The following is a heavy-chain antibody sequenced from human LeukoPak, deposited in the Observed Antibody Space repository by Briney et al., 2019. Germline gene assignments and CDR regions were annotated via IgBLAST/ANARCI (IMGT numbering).Heavy chain of an antibody. Sequence: SETLSLTCTLSGGSMTTHHWNWIRQTPGKGLEVIGYVFDSGRTKVNPSLKSRVTLSADTSKNQLSLRLSSVTAADTAMYCCTTIKRGDIFGYFDFWGQGILVTVSS. CDR2: VFDSGRT. J-gene: IGHJ4*02. V-gene: IGHV4-59*11. CDR3: TTIKRGDIFGYFDF. CDR1: GGSMTTHH. D-gene: IGHD5-18*01.